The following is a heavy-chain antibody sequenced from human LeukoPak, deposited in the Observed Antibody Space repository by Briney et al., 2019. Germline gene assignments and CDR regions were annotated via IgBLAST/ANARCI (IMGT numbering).Heavy chain of an antibody. CDR2: ISESGGNT. Sequence: GGSLRLSCSASGFSFSSYTMTWVRQAPGKGLEWVSGISESGGNTFYADSVRGRFTISRDNSKNTLFLQMNSLRAEDTAVYYCAVSARVERVWHYFNHWGQGTLVTVSS. V-gene: IGHV3-23*01. CDR3: AVSARVERVWHYFNH. J-gene: IGHJ4*02. CDR1: GFSFSSYT. D-gene: IGHD6-6*01.